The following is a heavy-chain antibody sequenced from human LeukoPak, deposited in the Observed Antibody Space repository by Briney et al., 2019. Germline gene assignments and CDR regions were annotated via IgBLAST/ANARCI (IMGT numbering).Heavy chain of an antibody. CDR1: GYTFTDYY. Sequence: ASVKVSCKTSGYTFTDYYIHWVRRAPGQGLEWRGWINPNSGETNSAQKFQGRVTMTGDTSISTAYMELRRVTSDDTAVYYCARDRDYSNTERGFDYWGQGTLVTVSS. V-gene: IGHV1-2*02. D-gene: IGHD4-11*01. CDR2: INPNSGET. CDR3: ARDRDYSNTERGFDY. J-gene: IGHJ4*02.